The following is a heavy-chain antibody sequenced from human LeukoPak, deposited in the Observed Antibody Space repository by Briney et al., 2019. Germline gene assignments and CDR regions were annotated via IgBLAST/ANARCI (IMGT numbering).Heavy chain of an antibody. Sequence: SETLSLTCAVYSGSFSGYSWSWIRQPLGKGLEWIGEINHSGSTNYSPSLKSRVTISVDTSSSQFSLSLSSVTAADTAVYYCARNHTGYFDPWGQGTLVTVSS. D-gene: IGHD5-18*01. CDR2: INHSGST. CDR3: ARNHTGYFDP. CDR1: SGSFSGYS. J-gene: IGHJ5*02. V-gene: IGHV4-34*01.